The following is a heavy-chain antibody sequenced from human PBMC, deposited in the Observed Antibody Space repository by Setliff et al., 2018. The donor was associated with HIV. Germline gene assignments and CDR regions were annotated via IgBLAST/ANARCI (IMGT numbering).Heavy chain of an antibody. CDR1: GFSLSGYD. CDR2: ISNTGGTI. Sequence: GGSLRLSCAASGFSLSGYDMTWVRQAPGKGLEWVSVISNTGGTIYYADSVRGRFTLSRDTSKNTLYLQMDSLRAEDTAVYYCATDRGGPNQRQRVGHGDGPYFQFQYYFYGRDVWGRGTTVTVSS. CDR3: ATDRGGPNQRQRVGHGDGPYFQFQYYFYGRDV. J-gene: IGHJ6*02. D-gene: IGHD3-10*01. V-gene: IGHV3-23*01.